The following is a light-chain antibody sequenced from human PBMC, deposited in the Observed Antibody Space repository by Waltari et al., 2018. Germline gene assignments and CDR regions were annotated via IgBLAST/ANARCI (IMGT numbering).Light chain of an antibody. Sequence: SYELTQPPSVSVSPGQTASITCSGDKLGDKYACWYQQKPGQSPVLVIYQDSKRPSGIPERVSGSNSGNTATLTISGTQAMDEADYYCQAWDSSTRVFGGGTKLTVL. CDR2: QDS. CDR1: KLGDKY. CDR3: QAWDSSTRV. J-gene: IGLJ2*01. V-gene: IGLV3-1*01.